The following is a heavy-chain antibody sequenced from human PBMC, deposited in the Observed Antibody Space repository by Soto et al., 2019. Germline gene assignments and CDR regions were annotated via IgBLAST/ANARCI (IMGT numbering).Heavy chain of an antibody. D-gene: IGHD3-22*01. CDR3: ANYDSSCYYPTLDAFDI. Sequence: PGGSLRLSCAASGFTFSSYGMHWVRQAPGKWLEWVAVISYDGSNKYYADSVKGRFTISRDNSKNTLYLQMNSLRAEDTAVYYCANYDSSCYYPTLDAFDIWGQGXMVTV. CDR1: GFTFSSYG. J-gene: IGHJ3*02. V-gene: IGHV3-30*18. CDR2: ISYDGSNK.